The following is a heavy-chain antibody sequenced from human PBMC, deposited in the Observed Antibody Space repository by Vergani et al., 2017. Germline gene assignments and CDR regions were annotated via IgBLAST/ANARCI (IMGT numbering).Heavy chain of an antibody. CDR2: IIPIFGTA. J-gene: IGHJ2*01. V-gene: IGHV1-69*01. Sequence: QVQLVQSGAEVKKPGSSVKVSCKASGGTFSSYAISWVRQAPGQGLEWMGGIIPIFGTANYAQKFQGRVTITADESTSTAYMELSSLRSEDTAVYCCARDRPNIPPYCSSTSCTYRGWYFDLWGRGTLVTVSS. CDR1: GGTFSSYA. D-gene: IGHD2-2*01. CDR3: ARDRPNIPPYCSSTSCTYRGWYFDL.